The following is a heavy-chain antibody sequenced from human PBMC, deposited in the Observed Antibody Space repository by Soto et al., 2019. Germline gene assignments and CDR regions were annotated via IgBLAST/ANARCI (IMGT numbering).Heavy chain of an antibody. CDR3: AREGHYDRYFDY. V-gene: IGHV3-74*01. CDR1: GFTFSSYA. J-gene: IGHJ4*02. Sequence: PGGSLRLSCAASGFTFSSYAMSWVRQAPGKGLVWVSRISSGGSSTSYADSVKGRFTISRDNAKNTLYLQMNSLRAEDTAVYYCAREGHYDRYFDYWGQGTLVTVSS. D-gene: IGHD3-3*01. CDR2: ISSGGSST.